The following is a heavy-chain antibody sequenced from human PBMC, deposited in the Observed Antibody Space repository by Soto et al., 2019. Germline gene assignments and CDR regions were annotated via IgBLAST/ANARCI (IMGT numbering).Heavy chain of an antibody. CDR2: INAGNGNT. Sequence: ASVKVSCKASGYTFTSYAMHWLRQAPGQRLEWMGWINAGNGNTKYSQKFQGRVTITRDTSASTAYMGLSSLRSEDTAVYYCARGPGGADAFDIWGQGTMVTVSS. V-gene: IGHV1-3*01. D-gene: IGHD3-10*01. CDR3: ARGPGGADAFDI. CDR1: GYTFTSYA. J-gene: IGHJ3*02.